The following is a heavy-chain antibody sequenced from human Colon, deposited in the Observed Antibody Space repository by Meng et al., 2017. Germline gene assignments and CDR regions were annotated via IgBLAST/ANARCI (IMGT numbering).Heavy chain of an antibody. CDR1: GVPTTSGNG. Sequence: QGEPQEWGPGVGKPSGTLSLTCAVSGVPTTSGNGWSWIRQPPGKGLEWIGEISQSGSSNYNPSLKSRVTMSLDKFKNHFFLNLSSVSAADTAVYYCAREDGSIGFTPAGQWGQGTLVTVSS. CDR3: AREDGSIGFTPAGQ. V-gene: IGHV4-4*02. J-gene: IGHJ1*01. CDR2: ISQSGSS. D-gene: IGHD1-26*01.